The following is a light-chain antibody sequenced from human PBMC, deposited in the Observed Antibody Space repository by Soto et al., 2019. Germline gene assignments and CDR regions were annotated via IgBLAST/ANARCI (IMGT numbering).Light chain of an antibody. J-gene: IGKJ1*01. CDR1: QSVSSN. CDR2: GAS. Sequence: EIVMTQSPATLSVSPGERATLSCRASQSVSSNLAWYRQKPGQAPRLLIYGASTRATGIPARFSGSGSATEFTLTISSLQSEDFAVYYCQQYDNWLRTFGQGTKVEIK. CDR3: QQYDNWLRT. V-gene: IGKV3-15*01.